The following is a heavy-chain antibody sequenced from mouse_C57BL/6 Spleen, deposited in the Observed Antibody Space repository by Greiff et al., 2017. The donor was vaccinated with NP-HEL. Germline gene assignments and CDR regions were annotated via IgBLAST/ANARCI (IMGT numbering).Heavy chain of an antibody. CDR3: ARSTVVATRAWFAY. CDR2: IDPNSGGT. J-gene: IGHJ3*01. V-gene: IGHV1-72*01. CDR1: GYTFTSYW. D-gene: IGHD1-1*01. Sequence: VQLQQPGAELVKPGASVKLSCKASGYTFTSYWMHWVKQRPGRGLEWIGRIDPNSGGTKYNETLKSKATLTVDKPSSTAYMQLSSLTSEDSAVYYCARSTVVATRAWFAYWGQGTLVTVSA.